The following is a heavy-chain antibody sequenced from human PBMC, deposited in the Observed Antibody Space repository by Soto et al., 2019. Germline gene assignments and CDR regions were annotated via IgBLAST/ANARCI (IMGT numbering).Heavy chain of an antibody. Sequence: GASVKVFCKASGYTFTSYYMHWVRQAPGQGLEWMGIINPSGGSTSYAQKFQGRVTMTRDTSTSTVYMELSSLRSEDTAVYYCARVGKPIVVVVAATYGMDVWGQGTTVTVSS. CDR2: INPSGGST. CDR1: GYTFTSYY. CDR3: ARVGKPIVVVVAATYGMDV. J-gene: IGHJ6*02. V-gene: IGHV1-46*01. D-gene: IGHD2-15*01.